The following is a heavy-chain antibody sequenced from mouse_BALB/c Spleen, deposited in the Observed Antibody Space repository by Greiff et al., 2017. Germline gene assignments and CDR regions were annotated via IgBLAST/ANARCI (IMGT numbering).Heavy chain of an antibody. CDR1: GFTFSNYW. CDR2: IRLKSNNYAT. D-gene: IGHD2-3*01. CDR3: TRSYDGYAWFAY. J-gene: IGHJ3*01. Sequence: EVKLVESGGGLVQPGGSMKLSCVASGFTFSNYWMNWVRQSPEKGLEWVAEIRLKSNNYATHYVESVKGRFTISRDDSKSSVYLQMNNLRAEDTGIYYCTRSYDGYAWFAYWGQGTLVTVSA. V-gene: IGHV6-6*02.